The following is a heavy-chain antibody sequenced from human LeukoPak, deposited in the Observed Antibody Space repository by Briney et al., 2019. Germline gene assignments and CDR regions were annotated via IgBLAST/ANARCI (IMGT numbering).Heavy chain of an antibody. CDR2: ITSTSTYI. D-gene: IGHD1-26*01. CDR1: GFIFSSYT. J-gene: IGHJ3*02. V-gene: IGHV3-21*01. Sequence: GGSLRLSCAASGFIFSSYTINWVRQTPGKGLEWVSSITSTSTYIYYADSVKGRLTISRDNAKNSLYLQMNSLRAEDTAVYYCARDQGGSVFDIWGQGTMVTVSS. CDR3: ARDQGGSVFDI.